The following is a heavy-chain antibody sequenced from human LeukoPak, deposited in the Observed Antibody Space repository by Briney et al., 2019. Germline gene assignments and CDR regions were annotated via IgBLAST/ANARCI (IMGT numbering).Heavy chain of an antibody. Sequence: GASVKVSCKASGGTFGSYAISWVRQAPGQGLEWMGGIIPIFGTANYAQKFQGRVTITADESTSTAYMELSSLRSEDTAVYYCAREFSYQRFLEWLGWFDPWGQGTLVTVSS. CDR3: AREFSYQRFLEWLGWFDP. D-gene: IGHD3-3*01. J-gene: IGHJ5*02. CDR1: GGTFGSYA. V-gene: IGHV1-69*01. CDR2: IIPIFGTA.